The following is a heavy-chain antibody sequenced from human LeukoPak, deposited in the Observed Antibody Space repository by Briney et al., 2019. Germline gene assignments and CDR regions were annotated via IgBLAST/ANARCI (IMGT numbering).Heavy chain of an antibody. CDR3: ARSTVTTLSYFDY. Sequence: PGGSLRLSCAASGFTFSSYWMNWARQAPGKGLEWVASINHNGNVNYYVDSVKGRFTISRDNSKNTLYLQMNSLRAEDTAVYYCARSTVTTLSYFDYWGQGTLVTVSS. J-gene: IGHJ4*02. D-gene: IGHD4-17*01. CDR1: GFTFSSYW. V-gene: IGHV3-7*01. CDR2: INHNGNVN.